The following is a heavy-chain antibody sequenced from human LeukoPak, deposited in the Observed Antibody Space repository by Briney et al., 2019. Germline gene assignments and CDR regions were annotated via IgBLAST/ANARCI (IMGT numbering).Heavy chain of an antibody. J-gene: IGHJ4*02. CDR1: GYTFTSHY. CDR3: AREGSGWYFDY. CDR2: INPSGGST. D-gene: IGHD6-19*01. V-gene: IGHV1-46*01. Sequence: ASVKVSCKASGYTFTSHYMHWVRQAPGQWLEWMGIINPSGGSTSYAQKFQGRVTMTRDTSTSTVYMELSSLRSEDTAVYYCAREGSGWYFDYWGQGTLVTVSS.